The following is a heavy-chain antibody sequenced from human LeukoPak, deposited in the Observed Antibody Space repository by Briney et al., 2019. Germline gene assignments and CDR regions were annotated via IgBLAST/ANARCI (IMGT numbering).Heavy chain of an antibody. CDR3: ARASGSSHYTWDY. CDR1: GGSISSYY. CDR2: IYYSGST. V-gene: IGHV4-59*01. D-gene: IGHD2-15*01. J-gene: IGHJ4*02. Sequence: PSEPLSLPCTVSGGSISSYYWTWIRQPPGKGLEWIGYIYYSGSTNYNPSLKSRVTISVDTSKNQFSLKLSSVTAADTAVYYCARASGSSHYTWDYWGQGTLVTVSS.